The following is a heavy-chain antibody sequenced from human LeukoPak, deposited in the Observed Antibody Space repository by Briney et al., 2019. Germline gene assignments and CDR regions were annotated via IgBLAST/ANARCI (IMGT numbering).Heavy chain of an antibody. V-gene: IGHV1-46*01. CDR1: GYTFTSYY. D-gene: IGHD2-2*01. J-gene: IGHJ4*02. CDR3: ARESKEVPAAGYFDY. CDR2: INPSGGST. Sequence: ASVKVSCKASGYTFTSYYMHWVRQAPGQGLEWMGIINPSGGSTSYAQKLQGRVTMTRDTSTSTVYMELSSLRSEDTAVYYCARESKEVPAAGYFDYWGQGILVTVSS.